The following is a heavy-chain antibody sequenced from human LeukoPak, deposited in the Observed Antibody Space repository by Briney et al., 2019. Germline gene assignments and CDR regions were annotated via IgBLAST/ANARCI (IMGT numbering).Heavy chain of an antibody. J-gene: IGHJ5*02. D-gene: IGHD4/OR15-4a*01. Sequence: GRSLRLSCAASGFTFSSYGMHWVRQAPGKGLEWVAVISYDGSNKYYADSVKGRFTISRDNSKNTLYLQMNSLRAEDTAVYYCAREPDEVQPSGFNWFDPWGQGTLVTVSS. CDR3: AREPDEVQPSGFNWFDP. V-gene: IGHV3-30*03. CDR2: ISYDGSNK. CDR1: GFTFSSYG.